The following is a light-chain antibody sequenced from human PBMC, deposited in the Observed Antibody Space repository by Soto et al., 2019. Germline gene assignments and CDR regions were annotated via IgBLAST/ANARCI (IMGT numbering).Light chain of an antibody. CDR2: KAS. CDR1: RTISSW. Sequence: EIQMTQSPSTLSGSVGDRVTITCRASRTISSWLAWYQQKPGKAPKLLIYKASTLKSGVPSRFSGSGSGTEFTLTISSLQPDDFATYYCQHYNSYSEAFGQGTKVDIK. V-gene: IGKV1-5*03. J-gene: IGKJ1*01. CDR3: QHYNSYSEA.